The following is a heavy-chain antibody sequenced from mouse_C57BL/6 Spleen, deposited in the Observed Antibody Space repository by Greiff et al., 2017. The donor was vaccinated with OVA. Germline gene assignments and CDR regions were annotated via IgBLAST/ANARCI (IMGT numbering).Heavy chain of an antibody. CDR3: AREELGYAMDY. CDR1: GYSITSGYY. Sequence: ESGPGLVKPSQSLSLTCSVTGYSITSGYYWNWIRQFPGNKLEWMGYISYDGSNNYNPSLKNRISITRDTSKNQFFLKLNSVTTEDTATYYCAREELGYAMDYWGQGTSVTVSS. D-gene: IGHD4-1*01. CDR2: ISYDGSN. V-gene: IGHV3-6*01. J-gene: IGHJ4*01.